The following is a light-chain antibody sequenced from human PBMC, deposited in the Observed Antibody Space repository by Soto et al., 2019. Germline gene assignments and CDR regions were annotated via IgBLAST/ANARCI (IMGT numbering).Light chain of an antibody. V-gene: IGKV3-20*01. CDR3: QQYDSSPSFT. CDR2: GAS. CDR1: QSVSSSY. J-gene: IGKJ3*01. Sequence: EIVLTQSPGTLSLSPGERATLSSSASQSVSSSYLAWYQQKPGQAPRLLIYGASSRATGIPDRFSGSGSGTGFTLTISRLEPEDFAVYYCQQYDSSPSFTFGPGTKVDIK.